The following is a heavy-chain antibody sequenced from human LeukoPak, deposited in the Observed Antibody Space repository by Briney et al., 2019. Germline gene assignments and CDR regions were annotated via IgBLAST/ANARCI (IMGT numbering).Heavy chain of an antibody. D-gene: IGHD5-24*01. Sequence: PGGSLRLSCAASGFTFSSYDMHWVRQATGKGLEWVSAIGTAGDTYYPGSVKGRFTISRENAKNSLYLQMNSLRAGDTAVYYCAREASYLEMATPFDYWGQGTLVTVSS. CDR2: IGTAGDT. J-gene: IGHJ4*02. CDR3: AREASYLEMATPFDY. CDR1: GFTFSSYD. V-gene: IGHV3-13*01.